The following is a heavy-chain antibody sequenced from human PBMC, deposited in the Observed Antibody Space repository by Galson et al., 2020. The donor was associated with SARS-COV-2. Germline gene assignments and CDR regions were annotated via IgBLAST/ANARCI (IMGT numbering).Heavy chain of an antibody. V-gene: IGHV3-21*01. CDR1: GFTYSSYT. Sequence: GESLKISCAASGFTYSSYTMNWVRQVPGKGLEWVSSITSSSTYINYADSVKGRFTISRDNAKSSLYLLMNSLRAGDTAVFFCARTGTPHYYYSYYMDVWGKGTTVTVSS. CDR3: ARTGTPHYYYSYYMDV. D-gene: IGHD6-13*01. CDR2: ITSSSTYI. J-gene: IGHJ6*03.